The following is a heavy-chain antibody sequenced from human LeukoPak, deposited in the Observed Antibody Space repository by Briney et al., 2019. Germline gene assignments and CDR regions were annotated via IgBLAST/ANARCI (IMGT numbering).Heavy chain of an antibody. J-gene: IGHJ3*02. V-gene: IGHV3-7*01. Sequence: GGSLRLSCAASGFTFSSYWMSWVRQAPGKGLEWVANIKQDGSEKYYVDSVKGRFTISRDNAKNSLYLQMNSLRAEDTAVYYCASYTPALYYYDSSGDAFDIWGQGTMVTVSS. CDR3: ASYTPALYYYDSSGDAFDI. CDR2: IKQDGSEK. D-gene: IGHD3-22*01. CDR1: GFTFSSYW.